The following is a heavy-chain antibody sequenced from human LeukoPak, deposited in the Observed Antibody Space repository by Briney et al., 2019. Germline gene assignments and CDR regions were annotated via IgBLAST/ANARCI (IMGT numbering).Heavy chain of an antibody. CDR1: DGSISSSSYY. CDR3: ARHLGQQLVQGFDP. CDR2: IYYSGST. D-gene: IGHD6-13*01. J-gene: IGHJ5*02. V-gene: IGHV4-39*01. Sequence: SETLSLTCTVSDGSISSSSYYWGWIRQPPGKGLEWIGSIYYSGSTYYNPSLKSRVTISVDTSKNQFSLKLSSVTAADTALYYCARHLGQQLVQGFDPWGQGTLVTVSS.